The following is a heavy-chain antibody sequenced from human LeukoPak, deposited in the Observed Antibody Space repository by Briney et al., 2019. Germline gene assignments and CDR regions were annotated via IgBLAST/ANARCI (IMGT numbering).Heavy chain of an antibody. CDR1: GGSISSSSYY. J-gene: IGHJ6*02. CDR3: ARTLESYGMDV. CDR2: IYYSGGT. D-gene: IGHD3-3*01. Sequence: PSQTLSLTCTVSGGSISSSSYYWGWIRQPPGKGLEWIGSIYYSGGTYYNPSLKSRVTISVDTSKNQFSLKLSSVTAADTAVYYCARTLESYGMDVWGQGTTVTVSS. V-gene: IGHV4-39*01.